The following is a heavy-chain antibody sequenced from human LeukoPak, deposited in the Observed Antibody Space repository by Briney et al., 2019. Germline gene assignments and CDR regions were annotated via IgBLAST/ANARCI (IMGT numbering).Heavy chain of an antibody. CDR3: ARVDVEMATSDYYYYYMDV. CDR1: GYTFTSYD. Sequence: ASVKVSCKASGYTFTSYDINWVRQATGQGLEWMGWMNPNSGNTGYAQKFQGRVTITRNTSISTAYMELSSLRSEDTAVYYCARVDVEMATSDYYYYYMDVWGKGTTVTVSS. D-gene: IGHD5-24*01. J-gene: IGHJ6*03. V-gene: IGHV1-8*03. CDR2: MNPNSGNT.